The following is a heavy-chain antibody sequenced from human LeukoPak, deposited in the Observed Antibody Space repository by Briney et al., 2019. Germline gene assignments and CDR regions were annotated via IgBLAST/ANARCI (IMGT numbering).Heavy chain of an antibody. V-gene: IGHV1-3*01. D-gene: IGHD2-2*01. CDR1: GYTFTSYA. J-gene: IGHJ5*02. CDR2: INAGNGNT. Sequence: ASVKVSCKASGYTFTSYAMHWVRQVPGQRLEWMGWINAGNGNTKYSQKFQGRVTITRDTSASTAYMELSSLRSEDTAVYYCARDLYCSSTSCYRGLWFDPWGQGTLVTVSS. CDR3: ARDLYCSSTSCYRGLWFDP.